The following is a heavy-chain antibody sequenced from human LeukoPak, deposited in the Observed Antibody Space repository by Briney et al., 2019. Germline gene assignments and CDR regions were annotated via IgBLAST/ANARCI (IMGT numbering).Heavy chain of an antibody. CDR3: AKGIGVVVTLGDAFDI. D-gene: IGHD2-21*02. J-gene: IGHJ3*02. CDR2: ISGSSGST. V-gene: IGHV3-23*01. CDR1: GFTFSSYG. Sequence: GGSLRLSCAASGFTFSSYGMSWVRQAPGKGLEWVSAISGSSGSTYYADSVKGRFTISRDNSKNTLYLQMNSLRAEDTAVYYCAKGIGVVVTLGDAFDIWGQGTMVTVSS.